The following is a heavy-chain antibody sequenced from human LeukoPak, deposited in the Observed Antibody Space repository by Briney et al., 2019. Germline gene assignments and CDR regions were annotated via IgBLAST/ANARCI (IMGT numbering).Heavy chain of an antibody. D-gene: IGHD4-17*01. CDR2: IYHSGST. Sequence: SETLSLTCAVSGGSISSGGYSWSWIRQPPGKGLEWIGYIYHSGSTYYNPSLKSRVTISVDRSKNQFSLKLSSVTAADTAVYYCARHGDYGAATFDYWGQGTLVTVSS. J-gene: IGHJ4*02. CDR1: GGSISSGGYS. CDR3: ARHGDYGAATFDY. V-gene: IGHV4-30-2*01.